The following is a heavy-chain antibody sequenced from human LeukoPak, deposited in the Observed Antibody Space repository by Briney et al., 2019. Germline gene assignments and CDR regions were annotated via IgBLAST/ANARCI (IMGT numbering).Heavy chain of an antibody. D-gene: IGHD3-22*01. CDR2: INPNSGGT. CDR3: ARAMVPPRYYDTSGYHGGDAFDI. Sequence: ASVKVSCKASGYTFTGYYMYWVRQAPGQGLEWMGWINPNSGGTSYAQKFQGRVTMTRDTSISTAYMELSRLRSDDTAVYYSARAMVPPRYYDTSGYHGGDAFDIWGQGTMVTVSS. V-gene: IGHV1-2*02. CDR1: GYTFTGYY. J-gene: IGHJ3*02.